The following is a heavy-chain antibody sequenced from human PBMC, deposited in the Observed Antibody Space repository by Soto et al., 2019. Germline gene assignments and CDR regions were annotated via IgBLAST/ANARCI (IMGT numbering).Heavy chain of an antibody. D-gene: IGHD6-13*01. Sequence: LSLTCAGSGGSFSGYYWSWIRQPPGKGLEGIGEINHSGSTNYNPSLKSRVTISVDTSKNQFSLKLSSLTAADTAVYYCARDGIAAAGEPSYHWFDPWGQGTLVTVSS. CDR3: ARDGIAAAGEPSYHWFDP. CDR2: INHSGST. V-gene: IGHV4-34*01. CDR1: GGSFSGYY. J-gene: IGHJ5*02.